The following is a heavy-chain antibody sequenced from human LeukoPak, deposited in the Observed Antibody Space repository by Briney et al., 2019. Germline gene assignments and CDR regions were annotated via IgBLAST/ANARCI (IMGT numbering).Heavy chain of an antibody. Sequence: SETLSLTCTVSSGSIYSSNSYWAWIRQSPGQGLEWIGSIFYGGSTFYNPSLKRRATISVDTSKNQFSLNLTSVTAAGTAVYYCARDAKRFYAANWFDPWGQGTPVTVSS. D-gene: IGHD2/OR15-2a*01. V-gene: IGHV4-39*07. CDR3: ARDAKRFYAANWFDP. J-gene: IGHJ5*02. CDR1: SGSIYSSNSY. CDR2: IFYGGST.